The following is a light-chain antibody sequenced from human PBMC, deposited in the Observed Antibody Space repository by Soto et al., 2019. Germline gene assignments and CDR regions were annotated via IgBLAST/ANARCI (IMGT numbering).Light chain of an antibody. CDR2: EVS. CDR1: SSDVGNYNY. J-gene: IGLJ1*01. V-gene: IGLV2-14*01. Sequence: QSALTQPASVSGSPGQSITISCTGTSSDVGNYNYVSWYQQHPGKAPKLMIFEVSNRPSGVSNRFSGSKSGNTASLTISGIQAEDEAAYYCSSYTTISTRYVFGTGTKLTVL. CDR3: SSYTTISTRYV.